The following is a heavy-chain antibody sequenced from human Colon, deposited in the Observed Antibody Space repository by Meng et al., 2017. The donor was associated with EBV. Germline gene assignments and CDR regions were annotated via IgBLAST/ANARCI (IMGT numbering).Heavy chain of an antibody. Sequence: QVRRQESGPGLVKPPQTLSLTCTVSGGSVSSGGYYWTWIRQHPGKGLEWFGHIYYSGSTFYNPSLKRRVIISIDTSKNQFSLNLRSVTAADTAVYYCARVSSGWDYFDYWGQGTLVTVSS. CDR3: ARVSSGWDYFDY. J-gene: IGHJ4*02. D-gene: IGHD6-19*01. V-gene: IGHV4-31*03. CDR1: GGSVSSGGYY. CDR2: IYYSGST.